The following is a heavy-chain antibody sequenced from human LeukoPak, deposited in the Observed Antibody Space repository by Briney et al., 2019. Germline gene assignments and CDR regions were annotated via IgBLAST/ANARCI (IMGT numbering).Heavy chain of an antibody. CDR1: GFTFSSYG. J-gene: IGHJ5*02. V-gene: IGHV3-23*01. Sequence: GRSLRLSCAASGFTFSSYGMHWVRQAPGKGLEWVSVISGSGGSTQYADSVKGRFTVSRDNSKDTVYLQMNSLRAEDTAVYYCAKDATSSWHQNWFDPWGQGTLVTVSS. D-gene: IGHD6-13*01. CDR3: AKDATSSWHQNWFDP. CDR2: ISGSGGST.